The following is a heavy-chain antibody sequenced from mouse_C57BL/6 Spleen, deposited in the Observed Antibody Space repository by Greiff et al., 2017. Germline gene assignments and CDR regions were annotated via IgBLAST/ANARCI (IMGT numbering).Heavy chain of an antibody. Sequence: EVMLVESGGDLVKPGGSLKLSCAASGFTFSSYGMSWVRQTPDKRLEWVATLSSGGSYTYYPDSVKGRFTISRDNAKNTLYLQIRSLNAEDKAMYYCARRVDYVVLAMDYWGQGTSVTVSS. V-gene: IGHV5-6*02. CDR3: ARRVDYVVLAMDY. CDR1: GFTFSSYG. CDR2: LSSGGSYT. J-gene: IGHJ4*01. D-gene: IGHD2-4*01.